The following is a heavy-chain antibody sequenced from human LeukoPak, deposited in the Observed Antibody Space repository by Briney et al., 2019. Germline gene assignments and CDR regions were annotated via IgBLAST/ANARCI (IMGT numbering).Heavy chain of an antibody. CDR2: IKPDGSEK. CDR1: GFTFSSYW. V-gene: IGHV3-7*01. J-gene: IGHJ4*02. D-gene: IGHD3-10*01. CDR3: ARFDYYGSGGLFDQ. Sequence: GGSLRLSCAASGFTFSSYWMSWVRQAPGKGLEWVANIKPDGSEKYYVDSLKGRFTISRDNARNSLFLQMNSLRAADTAVYYCARFDYYGSGGLFDQWGQGTLVTVSS.